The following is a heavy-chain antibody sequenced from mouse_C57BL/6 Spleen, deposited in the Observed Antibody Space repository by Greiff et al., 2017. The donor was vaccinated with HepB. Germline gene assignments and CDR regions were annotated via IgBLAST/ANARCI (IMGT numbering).Heavy chain of an antibody. CDR1: GYAFSSSW. CDR3: ARGGQPYFDY. D-gene: IGHD3-3*01. J-gene: IGHJ2*01. CDR2: IYPGDGDT. Sequence: QVQLKESGPELVKPGASVKISCKASGYAFSSSWMNWVKQRPGKGLEWIGRIYPGDGDTNYNGKFKGKATLTADKSSSTAYMQLSSLTSEDSAVYFCARGGQPYFDYWGQGTTLTVSS. V-gene: IGHV1-82*01.